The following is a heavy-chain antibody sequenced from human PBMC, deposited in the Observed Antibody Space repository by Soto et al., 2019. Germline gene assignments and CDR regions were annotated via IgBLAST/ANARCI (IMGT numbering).Heavy chain of an antibody. V-gene: IGHV3-21*01. Sequence: KPGGSLRLSCAASGFTFSSYSMNWVRQAPGKGLEWVSSISSSSSYIYYADSVKGRFTISRDNAKNSLYLQMNSLRAEDTAVYYCARDSPEYYGMDVWGQGTTVTVSS. J-gene: IGHJ6*02. CDR1: GFTFSSYS. CDR2: ISSSSSYI. CDR3: ARDSPEYYGMDV.